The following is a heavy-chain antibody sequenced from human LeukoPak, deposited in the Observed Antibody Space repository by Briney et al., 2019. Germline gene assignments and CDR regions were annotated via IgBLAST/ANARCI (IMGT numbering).Heavy chain of an antibody. Sequence: ASVKVSCKASGYTFTSYAMNWVRQAPGQGLEWMGWINTNTGNPTYAQGFTGRFVFSLDTSVSTAYLQISSLKAEDTAVYYCARETLGGRGYYYYGMDVWGQGTTVTVSS. CDR3: ARETLGGRGYYYYGMDV. CDR1: GYTFTSYA. V-gene: IGHV7-4-1*02. CDR2: INTNTGNP. D-gene: IGHD4-23*01. J-gene: IGHJ6*02.